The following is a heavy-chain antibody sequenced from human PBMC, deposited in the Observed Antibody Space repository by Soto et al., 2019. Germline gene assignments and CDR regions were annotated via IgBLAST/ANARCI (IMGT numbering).Heavy chain of an antibody. D-gene: IGHD6-6*01. CDR1: GGSFSGYY. J-gene: IGHJ6*02. Sequence: SETLSLTCAVYGGSFSGYYWSWIRQPPGKGLEWIGEINHSGSTNYNPSLKSRVTISVDPSKNQFSLKLSSVTAADTAVYYCARERKYSISSPFYYYYGIYVWGQGTTVTVSS. CDR3: ARERKYSISSPFYYYYGIYV. CDR2: INHSGST. V-gene: IGHV4-34*01.